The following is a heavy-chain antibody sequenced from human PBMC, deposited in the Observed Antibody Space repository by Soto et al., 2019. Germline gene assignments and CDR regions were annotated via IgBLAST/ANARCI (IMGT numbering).Heavy chain of an antibody. Sequence: EVQLVESGGGLIQPGGSLRLSCAASGFTFSDHQMNWVRQAPGRGLEWVSVIYSSGTTYYGDSVKGRFTISRDNPKNTLYLQMNSLRTEDTALYYCARAGSPFHSDSTGYWGFDYWGQGTLVTVSS. D-gene: IGHD3-9*01. J-gene: IGHJ4*02. CDR1: GFTFSDHQ. CDR2: IYSSGTT. V-gene: IGHV3-53*01. CDR3: ARAGSPFHSDSTGYWGFDY.